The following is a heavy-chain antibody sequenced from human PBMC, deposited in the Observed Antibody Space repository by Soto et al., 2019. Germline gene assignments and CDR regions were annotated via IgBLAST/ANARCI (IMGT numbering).Heavy chain of an antibody. CDR3: AKDGAPRYCTRSSCHPAGAY. V-gene: IGHV3-30*18. Sequence: HPGGSLRLSCASSGFTFSNYGLHWVRQAPGTGLEWVAAISYDGSNEHYADSVKGRFTISRDYSKKMLYLQMDSLRPEDTAVYYCAKDGAPRYCTRSSCHPAGAYWGQGT. CDR1: GFTFSNYG. J-gene: IGHJ4*02. D-gene: IGHD2-15*01. CDR2: ISYDGSNE.